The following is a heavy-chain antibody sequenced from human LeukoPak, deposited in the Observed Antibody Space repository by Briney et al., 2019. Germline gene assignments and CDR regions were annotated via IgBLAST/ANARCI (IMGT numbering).Heavy chain of an antibody. CDR1: GFTFSSYG. D-gene: IGHD3-22*01. CDR2: IRYDGSNK. J-gene: IGHJ4*02. CDR3: ARDRTAKYYDSSGYSDY. V-gene: IGHV3-30*02. Sequence: GGSLRLSCAASGFTFSSYGMHWVRQAPGKGLEWVAFIRYDGSNKYYADSVKGRFTISRDNAKNSLYLQMNSLRAEDTAVYYCARDRTAKYYDSSGYSDYWGQGTLVTVSS.